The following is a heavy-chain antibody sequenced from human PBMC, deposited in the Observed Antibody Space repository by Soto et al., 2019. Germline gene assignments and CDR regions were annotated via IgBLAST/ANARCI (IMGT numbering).Heavy chain of an antibody. CDR3: ARPLLSGYSDYYDSSDDY. CDR2: ISSSGSTI. Sequence: GGSLRLSCAASGFTFSDYYMSWIRQAPGKGLEWVSYISSSGSTIYYADSVKGRFTISRDNAKNSLYLQMNSLRAEDTAVYYCARPLLSGYSDYYDSSDDYWGQGTLVTVSS. CDR1: GFTFSDYY. V-gene: IGHV3-11*01. J-gene: IGHJ4*02. D-gene: IGHD3-22*01.